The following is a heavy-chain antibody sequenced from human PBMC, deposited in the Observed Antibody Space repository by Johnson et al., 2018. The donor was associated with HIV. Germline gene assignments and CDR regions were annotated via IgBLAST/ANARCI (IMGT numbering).Heavy chain of an antibody. J-gene: IGHJ3*02. V-gene: IGHV3-9*01. CDR2: ISWNSGSI. D-gene: IGHD5-18*01. Sequence: EVQLVESGGGLVQPGRSLRLSCAASGFTFDDYAMHWVRQAPGKGLEWVSGISWNSGSIGYADSVKGRFTISRDNAKNSLYLQMDSLRAEDTAVYYCAKEDGYSYGSDAFDIWGQGTMVTVSS. CDR1: GFTFDDYA. CDR3: AKEDGYSYGSDAFDI.